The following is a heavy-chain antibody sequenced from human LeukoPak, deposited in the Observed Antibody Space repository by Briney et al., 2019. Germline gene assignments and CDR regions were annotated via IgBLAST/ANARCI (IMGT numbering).Heavy chain of an antibody. CDR2: ISGSAGST. CDR1: GFTFSSYA. V-gene: IGHV3-23*01. D-gene: IGHD1-14*01. CDR3: AKGGTGTTGYYFDY. Sequence: GGSLRLSCAASGFTFSSYAMAWVRQAPGKGTEWVSAISGSAGSTYYADSVKGRFTISRDNFKNTLYLQMNSLRAEDTATYFCAKGGTGTTGYYFDYWGQGTLVTVSS. J-gene: IGHJ4*02.